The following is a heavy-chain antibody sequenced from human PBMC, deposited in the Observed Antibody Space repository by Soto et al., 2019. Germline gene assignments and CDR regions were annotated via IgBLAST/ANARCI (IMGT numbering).Heavy chain of an antibody. CDR2: ISWNSGSI. D-gene: IGHD3-10*01. CDR1: GFTFDDYA. CDR3: ARDTNGSGSPVLDY. J-gene: IGHJ4*02. Sequence: GGSLRLSCAASGFTFDDYAMHWVRQAPGKGLEWVSGISWNSGSIGYADSVKGRSTISRDNSKNSLYLQMNSLRAEDTAVYYCARDTNGSGSPVLDYSGQGSLLTVSS. V-gene: IGHV3-9*01.